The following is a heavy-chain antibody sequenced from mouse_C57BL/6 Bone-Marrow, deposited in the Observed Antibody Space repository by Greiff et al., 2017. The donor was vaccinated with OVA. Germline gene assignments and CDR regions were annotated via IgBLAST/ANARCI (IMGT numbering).Heavy chain of an antibody. CDR1: GFNIKDDY. J-gene: IGHJ4*01. CDR2: IDPENGDT. CDR3: TTSGDYYAMDY. D-gene: IGHD1-1*02. V-gene: IGHV14-4*01. Sequence: SGAELVRPGASVKLSCTASGFNIKDDYMHWVKQRPEQGLEWIGWIDPENGDTEYASKFQGKATITADTSSNTAYLQLSSLTSEDTAVYCCTTSGDYYAMDYWGQGTSVTVSS.